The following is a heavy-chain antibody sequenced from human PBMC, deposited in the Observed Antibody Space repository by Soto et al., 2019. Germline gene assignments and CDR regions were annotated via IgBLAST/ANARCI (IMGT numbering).Heavy chain of an antibody. D-gene: IGHD6-13*01. CDR2: ISGSGGST. CDR1: GFTFSSYA. V-gene: IGHV3-23*01. CDR3: AKDTRAAADPYYFGY. Sequence: EVQLLESGGGLVQPGGSLRLSCAASGFTFSSYAMSWVRQAPGKGLEWVSAISGSGGSTYYADSVKGRFTISSDNSKNTLYLQMNSLRAEDTAIYYCAKDTRAAADPYYFGYWGQGTLVTVSS. J-gene: IGHJ4*02.